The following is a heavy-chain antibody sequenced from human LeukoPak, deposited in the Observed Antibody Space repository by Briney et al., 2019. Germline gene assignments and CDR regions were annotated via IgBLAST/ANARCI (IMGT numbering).Heavy chain of an antibody. V-gene: IGHV1-8*01. CDR2: MNPNSGNT. J-gene: IGHJ4*02. D-gene: IGHD4-17*01. CDR1: GYTFTSYG. Sequence: GASVKVSCKASGYTFTSYGINWVRQATGQGLEWMGWMNPNSGNTGYAQKFPGRVTMTRNTSISTAYMELSSLRSEDTAVYYCARGYGVYEDYFAYWGKGPLVTVSS. CDR3: ARGYGVYEDYFAY.